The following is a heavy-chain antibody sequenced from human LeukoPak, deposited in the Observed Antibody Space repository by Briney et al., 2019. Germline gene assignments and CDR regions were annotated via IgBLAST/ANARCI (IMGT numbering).Heavy chain of an antibody. CDR2: IRSKTYGGTT. V-gene: IGHV3-49*04. J-gene: IGHJ4*02. CDR3: TRPERPFSLSTDY. D-gene: IGHD5/OR15-5a*01. Sequence: GGSLRLSCTTSGFTFGDYAMSWVRQAPGKGLEWVGFIRSKTYGGTTEYAASVTGRFTISRDDSKNIAYLQMNSLKTEDTAVYYCTRPERPFSLSTDYWGQGTLVTVSS. CDR1: GFTFGDYA.